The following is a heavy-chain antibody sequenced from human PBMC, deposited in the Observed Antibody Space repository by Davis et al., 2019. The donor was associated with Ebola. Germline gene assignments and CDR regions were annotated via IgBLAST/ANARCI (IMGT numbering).Heavy chain of an antibody. CDR2: INPNSGGT. D-gene: IGHD5-18*01. Sequence: ASVKVSCKASGYTFTSYDINWVRQATGQGLEWMGWINPNSGGTNYAQKFQGWVTMTRDTSISTAYMELSRLRSDDTAVYYCARRAGYGRDDAFDIWGQGTMVTVSS. CDR3: ARRAGYGRDDAFDI. V-gene: IGHV1-2*04. J-gene: IGHJ3*02. CDR1: GYTFTSYD.